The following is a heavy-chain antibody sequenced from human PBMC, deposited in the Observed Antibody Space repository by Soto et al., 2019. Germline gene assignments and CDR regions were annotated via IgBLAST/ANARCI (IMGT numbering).Heavy chain of an antibody. J-gene: IGHJ4*02. V-gene: IGHV3-74*01. Sequence: RGSPRLSCVASVLTFSLLLMSWFCKAPGQELVWVSRNNSDGTTTPYADSVKGRFTISRDNAKNTLCLQMHSLRAEDTVLYCCVRDRGYPHSFDVWGQGTLVTVPS. CDR2: NNSDGTTT. CDR3: VRDRGYPHSFDV. D-gene: IGHD3-9*01. CDR1: VLTFSLLL.